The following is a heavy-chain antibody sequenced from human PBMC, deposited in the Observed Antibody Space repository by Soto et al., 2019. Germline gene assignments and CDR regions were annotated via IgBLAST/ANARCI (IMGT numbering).Heavy chain of an antibody. CDR2: IYYSGST. CDR3: SRAPTVRGGYSSCMDV. Sequence: QVQLQESGPGLVKPSQTLSLTCTVSGGYISSGGYYWSWIRQHPGKGLEWIGYIYYSGSTYYNPSLKSRVNISEDTSKNQFSLKLSTVTAADTAVYYCSRAPTVRGGYSSCMDVWGQGTTVTVSS. J-gene: IGHJ6*02. V-gene: IGHV4-31*03. D-gene: IGHD4-17*01. CDR1: GGYISSGGYY.